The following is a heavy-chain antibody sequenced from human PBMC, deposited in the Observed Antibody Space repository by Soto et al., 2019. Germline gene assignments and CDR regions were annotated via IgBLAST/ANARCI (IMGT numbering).Heavy chain of an antibody. Sequence: SETLSLTCAVYGGSFSGYYWTWIRQPPGTGLEWTGEINHSGSTNYNPSLKSRVTISVDTSKNQFSLKLTPVTAADTAVYYCARDQGERCSYGVCVRSYVFDIWGQGTMVTVSS. CDR3: ARDQGERCSYGVCVRSYVFDI. J-gene: IGHJ3*02. CDR1: GGSFSGYY. V-gene: IGHV4-34*01. D-gene: IGHD2-8*01. CDR2: INHSGST.